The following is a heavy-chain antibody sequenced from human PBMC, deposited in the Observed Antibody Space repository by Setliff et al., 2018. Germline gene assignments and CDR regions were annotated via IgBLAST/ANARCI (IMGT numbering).Heavy chain of an antibody. CDR3: ARDRPEVVIDAARALFDY. Sequence: GASVKVSCKASGYTFTNYGISWVRQAPGQGLEWMGWISAYNDNTNYAQKVQGRVTMTTDTSTSTAYMELRSLTSDDTAVYYCARDRPEVVIDAARALFDYWGQGALVTVSS. CDR1: GYTFTNYG. CDR2: ISAYNDNT. J-gene: IGHJ4*02. V-gene: IGHV1-18*01. D-gene: IGHD2-15*01.